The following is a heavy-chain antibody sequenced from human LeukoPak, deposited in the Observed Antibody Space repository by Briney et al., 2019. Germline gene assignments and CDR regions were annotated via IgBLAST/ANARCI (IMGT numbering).Heavy chain of an antibody. CDR1: AFSLNAYN. J-gene: IGHJ4*02. D-gene: IGHD1-26*01. Sequence: GSLRLSCAASAFSLNAYNMNWVCQAPGKGLEWVSSISYTGTYIYYADSVKGRFTISRDNAQNSLYLQMNSLRAEDTAIYYCVRDRGTYRPIDYWGQGTLVTVSS. CDR2: ISYTGTYI. CDR3: VRDRGTYRPIDY. V-gene: IGHV3-21*04.